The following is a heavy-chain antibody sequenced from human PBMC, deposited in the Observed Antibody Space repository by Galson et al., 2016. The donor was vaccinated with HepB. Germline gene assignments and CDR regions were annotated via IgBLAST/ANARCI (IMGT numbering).Heavy chain of an antibody. V-gene: IGHV4-4*02. CDR1: GDSISSHHW. CDR3: ATNYDSSGPYVYDT. CDR2: KHQNGAA. D-gene: IGHD3-22*01. Sequence: SETLSLTCTVSGDSISSHHWWSWTRQAPGKGLEWIGEKHQNGAANYNPSLKSRFIILVDKSKNQFSLMVNSVTAADTAVYFCATNYDSSGPYVYDTWGQGTMVTGSA. J-gene: IGHJ3*02.